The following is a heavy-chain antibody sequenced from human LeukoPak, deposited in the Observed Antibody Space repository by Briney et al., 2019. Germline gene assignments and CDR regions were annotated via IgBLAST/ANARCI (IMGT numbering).Heavy chain of an antibody. CDR2: IYYPGKT. D-gene: IGHD3-22*01. Sequence: SETLSLTCAVSGGSISRHYWSWIRQPPGKGLEWIGYIYYPGKTYYSPSLHSRVTMSVDTSNSHFSLRLTSMTAADTAVYYCARLVNNDSSGDADTFDMWGQGTMVTVSS. CDR3: ARLVNNDSSGDADTFDM. CDR1: GGSISRHY. J-gene: IGHJ3*02. V-gene: IGHV4-59*11.